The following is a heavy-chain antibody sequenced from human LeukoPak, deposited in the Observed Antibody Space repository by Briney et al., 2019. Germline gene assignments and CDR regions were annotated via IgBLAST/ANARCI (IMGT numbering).Heavy chain of an antibody. CDR1: GYTFTGYY. J-gene: IGHJ4*02. D-gene: IGHD3-10*02. CDR2: IIPIFGTA. Sequence: SVKVSCKASGYTFTGYYMHWVRQAPGQGLEWMGGIIPIFGTANYAQKFQGRVTITTDESTSTAYMELSSLRSEDTAVYYCAVGVRGVYDYWGQGTLVTVSS. V-gene: IGHV1-69*05. CDR3: AVGVRGVYDY.